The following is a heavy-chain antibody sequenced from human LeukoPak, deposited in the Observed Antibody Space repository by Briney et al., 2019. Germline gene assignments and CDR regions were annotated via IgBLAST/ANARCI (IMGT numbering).Heavy chain of an antibody. D-gene: IGHD2-2*02. CDR1: GDTFTSYD. Sequence: GASVKVSCKASGDTFTSYDINWVRQATGQGLEWMGWMTPNSGNTGYAQKFQGRVTITRNTSISTAYMELSSLRSEDTAVYYCARVCSSTSCYNDAFDIWGQGTMLTVSS. V-gene: IGHV1-8*03. CDR3: ARVCSSTSCYNDAFDI. CDR2: MTPNSGNT. J-gene: IGHJ3*02.